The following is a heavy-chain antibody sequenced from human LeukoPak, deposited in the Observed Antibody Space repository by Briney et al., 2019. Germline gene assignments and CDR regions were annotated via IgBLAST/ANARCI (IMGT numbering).Heavy chain of an antibody. CDR2: IRYDGSNK. J-gene: IGHJ4*02. Sequence: GGSLRLSCAASGFTFSSYVIHWVRQAPGKGLEWVTFIRYDGSNKYYADSVKGRFTISRDSSDNTVYLQMNSLRPEDTAVYYCAKERRDGYNPFDYWGQGTLVTVSS. CDR1: GFTFSSYV. D-gene: IGHD5-24*01. CDR3: AKERRDGYNPFDY. V-gene: IGHV3-30*02.